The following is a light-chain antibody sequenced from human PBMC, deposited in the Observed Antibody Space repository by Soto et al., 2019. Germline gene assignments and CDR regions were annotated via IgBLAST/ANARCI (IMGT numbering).Light chain of an antibody. CDR3: QQYNNWPPWT. Sequence: ILMTQSPATLSVSPGERATLSCRASQSVSNNLAWYQQKPGQSPRLLIYDASTRATGIPARFSGSGSGTEFTLTISCRQSEDFAVYYCQQYNNWPPWTFGQGTKVDIK. CDR2: DAS. CDR1: QSVSNN. V-gene: IGKV3-15*01. J-gene: IGKJ1*01.